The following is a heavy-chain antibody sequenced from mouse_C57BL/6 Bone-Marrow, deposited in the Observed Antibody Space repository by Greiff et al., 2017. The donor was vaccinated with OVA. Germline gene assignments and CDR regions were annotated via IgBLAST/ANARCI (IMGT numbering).Heavy chain of an antibody. CDR3: ARPIVTDYYAMDY. J-gene: IGHJ4*01. D-gene: IGHD2-5*01. V-gene: IGHV1-72*01. CDR2: IDPNSGGT. Sequence: VKLQESGAELVKPGASVKLSCKASGYTFTSYWMHWVKQRPGRGLEWIGRIDPNSGGTKYNEKFKSKATLTVDTPSSPAYMQLSSLTSEDSAVYYCARPIVTDYYAMDYWGQGTSVTVSS. CDR1: GYTFTSYW.